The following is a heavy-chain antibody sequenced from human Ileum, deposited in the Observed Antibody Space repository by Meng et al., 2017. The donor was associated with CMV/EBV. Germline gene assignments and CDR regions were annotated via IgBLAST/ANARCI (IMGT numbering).Heavy chain of an antibody. D-gene: IGHD2-15*01. CDR1: GFTVSNYW. J-gene: IGHJ4*02. CDR3: ARDFGGYYDY. Sequence: LSGSASGFTVSNYWTHWVRQAPGKGLMWVSRINEDGTTIDYAGSVRGRFTISRDNAQNTLYLQMNNLRAEDTAVYYCARDFGGYYDYWGQGTLVTVSS. V-gene: IGHV3-74*01. CDR2: INEDGTTI.